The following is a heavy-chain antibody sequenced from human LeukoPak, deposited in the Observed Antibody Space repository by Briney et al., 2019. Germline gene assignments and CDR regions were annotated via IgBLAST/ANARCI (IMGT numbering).Heavy chain of an antibody. V-gene: IGHV1-18*04. CDR2: ISAYNGNT. CDR1: GYTFTGYY. D-gene: IGHD4-17*01. Sequence: ASVKVSCKASGYTFTGYYMHWVRQAPGQGLEWMGWISAYNGNTNYAQKLQGRVTMTTDTSTSTAYMELRSLRSDDTAVYYCARARGYGDYGEWFDPWGQGTLVTVSS. CDR3: ARARGYGDYGEWFDP. J-gene: IGHJ5*02.